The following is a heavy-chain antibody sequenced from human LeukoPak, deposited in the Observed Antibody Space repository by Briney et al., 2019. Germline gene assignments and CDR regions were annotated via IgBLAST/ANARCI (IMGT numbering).Heavy chain of an antibody. Sequence: GGSLRLSCAASGFTVSSYAMSWVRQAPGKGLEWVSAISGSGGSTYYADSVKGRFTISRDNSKNTLYLQMNRLRAQDTAVYYCAKREADRSSWYWNAEYFQHLGQGTLVTVSS. J-gene: IGHJ1*01. V-gene: IGHV3-23*01. CDR2: ISGSGGST. CDR1: GFTVSSYA. CDR3: AKREADRSSWYWNAEYFQH. D-gene: IGHD6-13*01.